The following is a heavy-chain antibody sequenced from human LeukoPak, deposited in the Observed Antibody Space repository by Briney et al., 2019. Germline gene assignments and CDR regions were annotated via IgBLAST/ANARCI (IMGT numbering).Heavy chain of an antibody. CDR2: SGSGGSPV. Sequence: GGSLRLSCLASVSTLTSYEMNWVRQAPGKGLEGVSYSGSGGSPVYYADSVKGRFTISRDNAKNSLYLQMNILRAEDTSVYYCARGWYYLWGQGTMVTVSS. D-gene: IGHD3-10*01. V-gene: IGHV3-48*03. CDR1: VSTLTSYE. J-gene: IGHJ3*01. CDR3: ARGWYYL.